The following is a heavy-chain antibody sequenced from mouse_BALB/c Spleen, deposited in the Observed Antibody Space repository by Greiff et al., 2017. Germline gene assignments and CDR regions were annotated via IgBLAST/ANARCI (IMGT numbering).Heavy chain of an antibody. CDR1: GYSITSGYY. J-gene: IGHJ1*01. D-gene: IGHD1-1*01. CDR2: ISYDGSN. CDR3: ARSTVDWDFDV. Sequence: VQLKQSGPGLVKPSQSLSLTCSVTGYSITSGYYWNWIRQFPGNKLEWMGYISYDGSNNYNPSLKNRISITRDTSKNQFFLKLNSVTTEDTATYYCARSTVDWDFDVWGAGTTVTVSS. V-gene: IGHV3-6*02.